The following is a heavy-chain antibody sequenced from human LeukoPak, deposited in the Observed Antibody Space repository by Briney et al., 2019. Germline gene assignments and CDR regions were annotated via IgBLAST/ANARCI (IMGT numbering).Heavy chain of an antibody. CDR2: INPNSGGT. D-gene: IGHD1-1*01. Sequence: ASVKVSCKASGYTFTGYYMHWVRQAPGQGLEWMGWINPNSGGTNYAQKFQGRVTMTRDTPISTAYMELRRLRSDDTAVYYCARRQGTTLSFDYWGQGTLVTVSP. V-gene: IGHV1-2*02. CDR1: GYTFTGYY. J-gene: IGHJ4*02. CDR3: ARRQGTTLSFDY.